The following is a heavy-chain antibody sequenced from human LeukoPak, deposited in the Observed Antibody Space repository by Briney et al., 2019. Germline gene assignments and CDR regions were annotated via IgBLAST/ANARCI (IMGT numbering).Heavy chain of an antibody. D-gene: IGHD3-22*01. CDR3: ARASYYDN. Sequence: PGGSLRLSCAASGFTISNYWMHWVRQAPGKGLVWVSRINSDGSITTYADSVKGRFTISRDNAKNTLYLQMSSLRAEDTAVYYCARASYYDNWGQGTLVTVSS. CDR1: GFTISNYW. V-gene: IGHV3-74*01. CDR2: INSDGSIT. J-gene: IGHJ4*02.